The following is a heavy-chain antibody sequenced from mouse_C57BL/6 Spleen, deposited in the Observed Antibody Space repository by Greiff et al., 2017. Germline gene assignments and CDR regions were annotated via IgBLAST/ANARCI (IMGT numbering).Heavy chain of an antibody. D-gene: IGHD2-3*01. Sequence: VKLMESGPGLVAPSQSLSITCTVSGFSLTSYAISWVRQPPGKVLEWLGVIWTGGGTNYNSALKSRLSISKDNSKSQVFLKMNSLQTDDTARYYCARNSPDGYYGAMDYWGQGTSVTVSS. CDR3: ARNSPDGYYGAMDY. CDR2: IWTGGGT. J-gene: IGHJ4*01. V-gene: IGHV2-9-1*01. CDR1: GFSLTSYA.